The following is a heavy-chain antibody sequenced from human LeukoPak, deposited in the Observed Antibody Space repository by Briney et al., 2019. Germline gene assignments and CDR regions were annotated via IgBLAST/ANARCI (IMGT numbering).Heavy chain of an antibody. CDR3: AKDQSAGTFFDS. D-gene: IGHD1-1*01. V-gene: IGHV3-23*01. Sequence: GGSLRLSCAASGFTSSHYDMSWVRQVPGKGLEWVAAISGSGGSTYYAGSVKGRATVSRDNSENTLYLQMTSLSADDTAIYYCAKDQSAGTFFDSWGQGTLVSVSS. CDR1: GFTSSHYD. J-gene: IGHJ4*02. CDR2: ISGSGGST.